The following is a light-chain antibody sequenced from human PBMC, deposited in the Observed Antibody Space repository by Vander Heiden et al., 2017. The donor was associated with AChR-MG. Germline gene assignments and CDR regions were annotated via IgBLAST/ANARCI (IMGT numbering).Light chain of an antibody. Sequence: EIVLTQSPATLSLSPGERATLSCRTSLSVSSSLAWYQHRPGQAPRLLIYDASKRPTGITARFTGSGSGTDFTRTITTLEPEDFAVYYGQHRGFTFGHGTKVDVK. CDR1: LSVSSS. J-gene: IGKJ3*01. CDR3: QHRGFT. CDR2: DAS. V-gene: IGKV3-11*01.